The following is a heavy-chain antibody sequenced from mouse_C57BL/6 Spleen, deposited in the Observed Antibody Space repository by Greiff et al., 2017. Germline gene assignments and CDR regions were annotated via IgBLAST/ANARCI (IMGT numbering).Heavy chain of an antibody. V-gene: IGHV1-52*01. CDR1: GYTFTSYW. J-gene: IGHJ2*01. CDR2: IDPSDSET. CDR3: ARGITTVPLDY. D-gene: IGHD1-1*01. Sequence: VQLQQPGAELVRPGSSVKLSCKASGYTFTSYWMHWVKQRPIQGLEWIGNIDPSDSETHYNQKFKDKATLTVDKSSSTAYMQLSSLTSEDSAVYYCARGITTVPLDYWGQGTTLTVSS.